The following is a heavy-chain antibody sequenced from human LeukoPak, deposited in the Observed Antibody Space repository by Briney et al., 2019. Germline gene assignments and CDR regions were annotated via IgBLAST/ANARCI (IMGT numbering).Heavy chain of an antibody. CDR2: ISSSSSYI. CDR3: ARTIAVAGTGGDY. CDR1: GFTFSSYS. Sequence: GGSLRLSCAASGFTFSSYSMNWVRQAPGKGLEWVSSISSSSSYIYYADSVKGRFTISRDNAKNSLYLQMNSLRAEDTAVYYCARTIAVAGTGGDYWGQGTLVTVSS. D-gene: IGHD6-19*01. J-gene: IGHJ4*02. V-gene: IGHV3-21*01.